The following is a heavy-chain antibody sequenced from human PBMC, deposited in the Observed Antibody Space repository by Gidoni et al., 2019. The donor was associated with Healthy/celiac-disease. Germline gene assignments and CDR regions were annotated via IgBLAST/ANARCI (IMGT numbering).Heavy chain of an antibody. CDR1: GYSISSGYY. V-gene: IGHV4-38-2*01. Sequence: QVQLQESGPGLVKPSETLSLTCAVSGYSISSGYYWGWIRQPPGKGLEWIGSIYHRGSTYYNPSLKRRVTISVDTSKNQFSLKLSSVTAADTAVYYCARGKDRVVGAAIDYWGQGTLVTVSS. CDR3: ARGKDRVVGAAIDY. D-gene: IGHD1-26*01. J-gene: IGHJ4*02. CDR2: IYHRGST.